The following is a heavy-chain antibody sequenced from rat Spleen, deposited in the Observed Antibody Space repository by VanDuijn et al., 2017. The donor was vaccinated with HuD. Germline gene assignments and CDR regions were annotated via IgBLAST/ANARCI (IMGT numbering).Heavy chain of an antibody. CDR1: GFTFSRYW. CDR2: INIDGGGT. CDR3: TRMRHYFDY. J-gene: IGHJ2*01. V-gene: IGHV5-58*01. Sequence: EVQLVESGGGLVQPGRSLKLSCVASGFTFSRYWMYWIRQAPGKGLEWISSINIDGGGTYYADSVKGRFTISRDNAKSTLYLQMNSLRSEDTATYYCTRMRHYFDYWGQGVMVTVSS.